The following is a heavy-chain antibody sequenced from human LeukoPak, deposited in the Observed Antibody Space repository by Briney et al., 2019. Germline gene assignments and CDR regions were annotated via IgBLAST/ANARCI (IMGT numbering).Heavy chain of an antibody. CDR3: ARDFWALHIVVVPAAISFDY. Sequence: GASVKVSCKASGYTFTGNYMHWLRQAPGQGLQWMGWINPNSGGTNYAQKFQGRVTMTTDTSTSTAYMELRSLRSDDTAVYYCARDFWALHIVVVPAAISFDYWGQGTLVTVSS. CDR2: INPNSGGT. CDR1: GYTFTGNY. V-gene: IGHV1-2*02. D-gene: IGHD2-2*02. J-gene: IGHJ4*02.